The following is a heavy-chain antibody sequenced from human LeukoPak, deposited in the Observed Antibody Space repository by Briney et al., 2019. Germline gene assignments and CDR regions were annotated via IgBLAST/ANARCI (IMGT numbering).Heavy chain of an antibody. J-gene: IGHJ4*02. CDR1: GGSISSSSYY. CDR3: ARPRSGSYSYYFDY. D-gene: IGHD3-10*01. V-gene: IGHV4-39*01. Sequence: SETLSLTCTVSGGSISSSSYYWGWIRQPPGKGLEWIGSIYYGGNTYYNPSLKSRVTISVDTSKNQFSLKLSSVTAADTAVYYCARPRSGSYSYYFDYWGQGTLVTVSS. CDR2: IYYGGNT.